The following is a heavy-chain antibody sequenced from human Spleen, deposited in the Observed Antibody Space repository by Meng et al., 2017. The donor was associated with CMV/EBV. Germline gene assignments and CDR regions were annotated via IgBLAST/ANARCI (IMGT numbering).Heavy chain of an antibody. D-gene: IGHD6-13*01. CDR2: INHSGST. CDR3: ARSRYFDY. V-gene: IGHV4-34*01. CDR1: GGSFSGYY. Sequence: LSLTCAVYGGSFSGYYWSWIRQPPGKGLEWIGEINHSGSTNYNPSLKSRVTISVDTSKNQFSLKLSSVAAADTAVYYCARSRYFDYWGQGTLVTVSS. J-gene: IGHJ4*02.